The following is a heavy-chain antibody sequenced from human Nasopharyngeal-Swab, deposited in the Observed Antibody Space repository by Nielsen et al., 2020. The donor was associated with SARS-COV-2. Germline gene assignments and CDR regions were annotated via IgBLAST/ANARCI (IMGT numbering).Heavy chain of an antibody. CDR3: TTDFYFDY. Sequence: GESLKISCAASGFNFSASGMNWVRQAPGKGLEWVGRIGDKNHNYATTYEATVQVRFTITRDDSKNTAFLQMDSLKTEDTGLYYCTTDFYFDYWGQGTLVTVSS. V-gene: IGHV3-73*01. CDR2: IGDKNHNYAT. CDR1: GFNFSASG. J-gene: IGHJ4*02.